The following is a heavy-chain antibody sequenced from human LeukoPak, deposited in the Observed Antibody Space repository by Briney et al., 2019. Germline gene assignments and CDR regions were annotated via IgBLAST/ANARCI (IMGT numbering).Heavy chain of an antibody. CDR2: INPNSGGT. Sequence: GASVKVSCKASGYTFTSYYMHWVRQAPGQGLEWMGWINPNSGGTNYAQKFQGRVTMTRDTSISTAYMELSRLRSDDTAVYYCARLRSIAVAGKVSSYYYGMDVWGQGTTVTVSS. J-gene: IGHJ6*02. CDR3: ARLRSIAVAGKVSSYYYGMDV. V-gene: IGHV1-2*02. D-gene: IGHD6-19*01. CDR1: GYTFTSYY.